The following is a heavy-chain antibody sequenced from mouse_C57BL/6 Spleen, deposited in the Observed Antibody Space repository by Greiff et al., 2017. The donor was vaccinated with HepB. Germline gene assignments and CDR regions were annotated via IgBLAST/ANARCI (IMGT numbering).Heavy chain of an antibody. CDR1: GYTFTSYW. D-gene: IGHD1-1*01. V-gene: IGHV1-64*01. CDR3: ASPPVVARYFDV. Sequence: QVQLQQPGAELVKPGASVKLSCKASGYTFTSYWMHWVKQRPGQGLEWIGMIHPNSGSTNYNEKFKSKATLTVDKSSSTAYMQLSSLTSEDSAVYYCASPPVVARYFDVWGTGTTVTVSS. J-gene: IGHJ1*03. CDR2: IHPNSGST.